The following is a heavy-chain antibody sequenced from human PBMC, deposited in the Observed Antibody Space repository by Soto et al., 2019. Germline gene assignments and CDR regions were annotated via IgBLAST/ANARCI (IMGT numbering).Heavy chain of an antibody. Sequence: VSLRLSCAASGFTFSSYAMSWVRQAPGKGLEWVSAISGSGGSTYYADSVKGRFTISRDNSKNTLYLQMNSLRAEDTAVYYCAKALYYDPSGLDDWGQGPPVTVFS. CDR3: AKALYYDPSGLDD. V-gene: IGHV3-23*01. J-gene: IGHJ4*02. D-gene: IGHD3-22*01. CDR2: ISGSGGST. CDR1: GFTFSSYA.